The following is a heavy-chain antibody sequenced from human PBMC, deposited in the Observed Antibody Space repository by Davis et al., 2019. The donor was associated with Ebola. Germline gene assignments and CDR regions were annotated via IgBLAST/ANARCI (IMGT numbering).Heavy chain of an antibody. D-gene: IGHD3-16*02. J-gene: IGHJ4*02. Sequence: PGGSLRLSCAASGFTFSNFWMSWVRQTPGKGLEWLANIKQDGREIHYVDSVKGRFTISRDNAKNSLYLQMNSLGADDTAVYYCARGAFGGVILGYWGQGTLVTVSS. CDR1: GFTFSNFW. CDR2: IKQDGREI. V-gene: IGHV3-7*01. CDR3: ARGAFGGVILGY.